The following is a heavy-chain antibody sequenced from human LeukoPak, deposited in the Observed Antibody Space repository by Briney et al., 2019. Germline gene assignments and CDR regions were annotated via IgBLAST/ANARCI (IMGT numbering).Heavy chain of an antibody. V-gene: IGHV3-13*01. Sequence: GGSLRLSCAASGFTFSTYDMHWVRHASGKGLEWVSSIGTIGDTFYPGSVKGRFTISRENAKNSLYLQMNGLRAGDTAVYYCARATVIGNAPVPGYMDVWGKGATVTVSS. CDR3: ARATVIGNAPVPGYMDV. CDR1: GFTFSTYD. J-gene: IGHJ6*03. D-gene: IGHD2-21*01. CDR2: IGTIGDT.